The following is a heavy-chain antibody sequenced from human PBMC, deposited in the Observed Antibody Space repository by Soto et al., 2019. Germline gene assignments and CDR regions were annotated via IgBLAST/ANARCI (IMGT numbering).Heavy chain of an antibody. CDR2: ISSNGGST. D-gene: IGHD6-6*01. Sequence: GGSLRLSCSASGFTFSSYAMHWVRQAPGKGLEYVSAISSNGGSTYYADSVKGRFTISRDNSKNTLYLQMSSLRAEDTAVYYWVKGHSIAADAFDIWGQGTMVTVSS. CDR1: GFTFSSYA. J-gene: IGHJ3*02. V-gene: IGHV3-64D*06. CDR3: VKGHSIAADAFDI.